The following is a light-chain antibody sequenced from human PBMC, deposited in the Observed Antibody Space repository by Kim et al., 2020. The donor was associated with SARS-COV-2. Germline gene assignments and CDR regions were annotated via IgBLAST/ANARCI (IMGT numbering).Light chain of an antibody. Sequence: GQGVTVSCSGGSANIGTNSANWYQQIPGTAPKLLIYGDTQRPLGVPDRVSGSKSGTSASLAIGGLQAEDEAVYYCASWDNRLKGWVFGGGTQLTVL. CDR1: SANIGTNS. V-gene: IGLV1-44*01. CDR3: ASWDNRLKGWV. CDR2: GDT. J-gene: IGLJ3*02.